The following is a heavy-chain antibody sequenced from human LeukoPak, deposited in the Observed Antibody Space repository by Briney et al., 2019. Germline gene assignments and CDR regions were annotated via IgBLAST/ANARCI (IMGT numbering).Heavy chain of an antibody. V-gene: IGHV1-46*01. CDR1: GYTFPSYY. CDR2: INPSGGST. Sequence: ASVKVSCKASGYTFPSYYMHWVRQAPGQGVEWMGIINPSGGSTSYAQKFQGRVTVTRDTSTSTVYMELSSLRAEDTAVYYCARYPRVVAANYGMDVWGQGTTVTVSS. D-gene: IGHD2-15*01. J-gene: IGHJ6*02. CDR3: ARYPRVVAANYGMDV.